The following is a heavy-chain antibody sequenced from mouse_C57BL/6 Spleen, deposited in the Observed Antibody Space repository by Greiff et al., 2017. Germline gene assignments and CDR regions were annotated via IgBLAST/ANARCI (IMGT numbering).Heavy chain of an antibody. CDR3: ARSGAVTTVGYYCAMDY. D-gene: IGHD1-1*01. CDR2: IYPGDGDT. CDR1: GYAFSSYW. V-gene: IGHV1-80*01. Sequence: VQLQQSGAELVKPGASVKISCKASGYAFSSYWMNWVKQRPGKGLEWIGQIYPGDGDTNYNGKFKGKATLTADKSSSTAYMQLSSLTSEDSAVYVCARSGAVTTVGYYCAMDYWGTGTSVTVSS. J-gene: IGHJ4*01.